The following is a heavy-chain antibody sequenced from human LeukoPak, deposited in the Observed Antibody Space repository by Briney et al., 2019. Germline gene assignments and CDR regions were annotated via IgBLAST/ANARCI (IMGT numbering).Heavy chain of an antibody. D-gene: IGHD3-22*01. CDR1: GFTFSSYA. V-gene: IGHV3-30-3*01. CDR3: ARDLSNRYYYDSSGYYSIPYD. Sequence: GGSLRLSCAASGFTFSSYAMPWVRQAPGKGLEWVAVISYDGSNKYYTDSVKGRFTISRDNSKNTLYLQMNSLRAEDTAVYYCARDLSNRYYYDSSGYYSIPYDWGQGTLVTVSS. CDR2: ISYDGSNK. J-gene: IGHJ4*02.